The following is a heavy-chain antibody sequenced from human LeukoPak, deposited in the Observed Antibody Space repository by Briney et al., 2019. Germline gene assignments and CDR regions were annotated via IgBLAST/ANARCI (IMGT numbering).Heavy chain of an antibody. D-gene: IGHD3-10*01. CDR3: AKAYYGSGSPDY. J-gene: IGHJ4*02. CDR1: GFTFSNYW. CDR2: IKQDRSEK. V-gene: IGHV3-7*03. Sequence: GGSLRLSCVASGFTFSNYWMNWVRQAPGKGLEWVANIKQDRSEKYYVDSVKGRFTISRDNAKNSLYLQMNSLRADDTALYYCAKAYYGSGSPDYWGQGTLVTVSS.